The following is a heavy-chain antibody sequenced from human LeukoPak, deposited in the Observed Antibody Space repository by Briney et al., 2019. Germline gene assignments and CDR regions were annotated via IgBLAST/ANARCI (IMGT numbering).Heavy chain of an antibody. Sequence: GGSLRLSCAASGFTFSGSAMHWVRQASGKGLEWVGRIRSKANSYATAYAASVKGRFTISRDDSKKKAYLQMNSLKTEDTAVYYCTRHEWEGYCSGGSCYGGQVDYWGQGTLVTVSS. CDR1: GFTFSGSA. D-gene: IGHD2-15*01. V-gene: IGHV3-73*01. CDR2: IRSKANSYAT. CDR3: TRHEWEGYCSGGSCYGGQVDY. J-gene: IGHJ4*02.